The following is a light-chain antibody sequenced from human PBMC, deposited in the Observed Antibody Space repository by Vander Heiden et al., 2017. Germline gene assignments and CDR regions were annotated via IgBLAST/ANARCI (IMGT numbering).Light chain of an antibody. CDR1: QSVLYSSNNKNY. CDR3: QQDDSTPHT. J-gene: IGKJ1*01. Sequence: DIVMTQSPDSLAVSLGERATINCKSSQSVLYSSNNKNYLAWYQQKPGQPPKLLIYWASTRESGVPDRFSGSGSGTDFTLTISSLQAEDVAVYYCQQDDSTPHTFGQGTKVXIK. CDR2: WAS. V-gene: IGKV4-1*01.